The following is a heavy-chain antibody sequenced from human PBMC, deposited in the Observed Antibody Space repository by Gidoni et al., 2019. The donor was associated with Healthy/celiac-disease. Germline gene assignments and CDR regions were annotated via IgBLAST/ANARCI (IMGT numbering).Heavy chain of an antibody. CDR3: ARGVDYYGSGGKRNYYYYYGMDV. V-gene: IGHV1-69*01. J-gene: IGHJ6*02. Sequence: QVQLVQSGAEVKKPGSSAKVTCKAYGGTFSSYAISWVRQAPGQGLERMGGIIPIFGTATYAQTFQGRVTIPADESTSTAYMELSSLRSEDTAVYYCARGVDYYGSGGKRNYYYYYGMDVWGQGTTVTVSS. CDR1: GGTFSSYA. D-gene: IGHD3-10*01. CDR2: IIPIFGTA.